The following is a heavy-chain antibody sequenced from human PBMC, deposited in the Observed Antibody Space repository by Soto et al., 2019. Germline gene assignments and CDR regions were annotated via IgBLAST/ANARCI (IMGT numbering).Heavy chain of an antibody. Sequence: GGSLRLFCAASGFSLNDFGIHWFRQAPGKGLEWVSHLWYDGNRKNYADSVKGRFTVSRDSPKNTSYLHMDSLRVEHTAVYYCATETAPPYFGSWGQRAVVTVAS. V-gene: IGHV3-33*03. D-gene: IGHD2-21*02. CDR3: ATETAPPYFGS. CDR2: LWYDGNRK. CDR1: GFSLNDFG. J-gene: IGHJ4*02.